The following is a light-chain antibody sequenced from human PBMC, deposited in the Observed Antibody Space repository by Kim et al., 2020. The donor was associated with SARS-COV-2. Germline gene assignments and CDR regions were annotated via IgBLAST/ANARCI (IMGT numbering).Light chain of an antibody. CDR3: QQSYSTPRT. V-gene: IGKV1-39*01. CDR2: GAS. J-gene: IGKJ4*01. CDR1: HTTYSY. Sequence: ASIGDSVTITCRASHTTYSYLNWYRQKPGKAPELLIYGASTLQSGVPSRFSGSGSGTDFTLTISGLRSEDSATYFCQQSYSTPRTFGGGTKVDIK.